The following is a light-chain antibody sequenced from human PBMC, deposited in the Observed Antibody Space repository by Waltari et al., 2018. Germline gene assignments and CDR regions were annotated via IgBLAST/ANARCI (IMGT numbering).Light chain of an antibody. CDR1: QNIASN. Sequence: EMVMTQSPATLSVSPGETATLSCRASQNIASNLAWYQQKPGQSPRLLIYGASTRASGDPARCSGTGSGTEFTLAISSIQSEDLAVYYCQHYNSWPPEYTFGQGTKLEIK. CDR2: GAS. CDR3: QHYNSWPPEYT. J-gene: IGKJ2*01. V-gene: IGKV3-15*01.